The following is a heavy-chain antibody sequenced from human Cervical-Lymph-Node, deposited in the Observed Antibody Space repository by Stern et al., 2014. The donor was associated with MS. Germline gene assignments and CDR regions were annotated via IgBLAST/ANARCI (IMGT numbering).Heavy chain of an antibody. D-gene: IGHD1-26*01. CDR2: ITPVLGTT. CDR1: GDTFSSYA. Sequence: VQLVESVAELKKPGSSVKVSCKASGDTFSSYAINLLRQVPGPGLAWMGGITPVLGTTNYAQKFQGRVTITAEKSTNTAYMELMTLRSEDTAVYYCARGGGLVGYFDYWGQGTLVSVSS. V-gene: IGHV1-69*06. CDR3: ARGGGLVGYFDY. J-gene: IGHJ4*02.